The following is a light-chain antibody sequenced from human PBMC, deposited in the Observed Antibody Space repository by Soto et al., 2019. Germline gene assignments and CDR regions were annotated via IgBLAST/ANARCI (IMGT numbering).Light chain of an antibody. CDR1: SSDGGGYNY. CDR2: AVS. CDR3: CSHAGSYTYV. J-gene: IGLJ1*01. Sequence: QSVLTQPRSVSGSPGQSGTISCTGTSSDGGGYNYVSWYQQHPGKAPKLRIYAVSKRPSGVPDRFSGSKSGNTASLTISGLQAEYEADYYCCSHAGSYTYVFGTGTKGTVL. V-gene: IGLV2-11*01.